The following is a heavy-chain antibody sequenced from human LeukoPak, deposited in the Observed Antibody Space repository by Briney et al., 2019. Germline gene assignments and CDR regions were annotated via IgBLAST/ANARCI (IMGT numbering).Heavy chain of an antibody. CDR1: GGSISSYY. V-gene: IGHV4-4*07. CDR3: ARDSRLGGWPLFDY. J-gene: IGHJ4*02. CDR2: IYTSGST. D-gene: IGHD3-16*01. Sequence: PSETLSLTCTVSGGSISSYYWSWIRQPAGKGLEWIGRIYTSGSTNYNPSLKSRVTMSVDTSKNQFSLKLSSVTAADTAVYYCARDSRLGGWPLFDYWGQGTLVTVSS.